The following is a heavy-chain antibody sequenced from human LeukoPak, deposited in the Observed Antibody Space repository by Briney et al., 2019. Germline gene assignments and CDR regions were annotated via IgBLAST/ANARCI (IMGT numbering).Heavy chain of an antibody. V-gene: IGHV3-30*04. CDR1: GFTFSSYA. CDR2: ISYDGSNK. D-gene: IGHD3-10*01. J-gene: IGHJ4*02. Sequence: PGGSLRLSCAASGFTFSSYAMHWVRQAPGKGLEWVAVISYDGSNKYYADSVKGRFTISRDNSKNTLYLQMNSLRVEDTAVYYCAKAANYYYGSESYYFFEHWGQGTPVTASS. CDR3: AKAANYYYGSESYYFFEH.